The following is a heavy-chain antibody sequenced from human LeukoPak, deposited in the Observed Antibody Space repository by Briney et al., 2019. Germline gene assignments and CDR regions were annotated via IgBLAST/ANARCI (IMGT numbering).Heavy chain of an antibody. Sequence: GASVKVSCKASGYTFTSYGISWVRQAPGQGLEWMGWISAYNGNTNYAQKLQGRVTMTTDTSTRTAYMELRSLRSDDTAVYYCARDYYDSSGYYYVFAYWGQGTLVTVSS. CDR3: ARDYYDSSGYYYVFAY. D-gene: IGHD3-22*01. CDR2: ISAYNGNT. CDR1: GYTFTSYG. V-gene: IGHV1-18*01. J-gene: IGHJ4*02.